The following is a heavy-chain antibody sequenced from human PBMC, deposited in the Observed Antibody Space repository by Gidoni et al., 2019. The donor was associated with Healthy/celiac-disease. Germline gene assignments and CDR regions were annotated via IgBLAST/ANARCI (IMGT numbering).Heavy chain of an antibody. D-gene: IGHD3-10*01. CDR3: AKDLSYYGSGYLDY. CDR2: ISYDGSNK. Sequence: QVQLVESGGGVVQPGRSLRLPCAASGFTFSSYGMHWVRQAPGKGLEWVAVISYDGSNKYYADSVKGRFTISRDNSKNTLYLQMNSLRAEDTAVYYCAKDLSYYGSGYLDYWGQGTLVTVSS. J-gene: IGHJ4*02. CDR1: GFTFSSYG. V-gene: IGHV3-30*18.